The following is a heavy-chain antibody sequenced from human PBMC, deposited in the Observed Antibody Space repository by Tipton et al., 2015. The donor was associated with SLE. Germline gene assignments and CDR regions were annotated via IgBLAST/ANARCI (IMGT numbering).Heavy chain of an antibody. D-gene: IGHD3-3*01. CDR3: AKGAYDFWSGYYTGDWYFDL. V-gene: IGHV3-30*18. CDR1: GFTFSSYE. CDR2: IWYDGSNK. J-gene: IGHJ2*01. Sequence: SLRLSCAASGFTFSSYEMNWVRQAPGKGLEWVAVIWYDGSNKYYADSVKGRFTISRDNSKNTLYLQMNSLRAEDTAVYYCAKGAYDFWSGYYTGDWYFDLWGRGTLVTVSS.